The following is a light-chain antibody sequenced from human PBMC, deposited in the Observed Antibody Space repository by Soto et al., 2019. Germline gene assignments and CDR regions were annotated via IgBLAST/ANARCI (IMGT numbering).Light chain of an antibody. J-gene: IGLJ2*01. CDR1: ISDVGGYNY. CDR3: SAYRSGSTVV. CDR2: EVT. Sequence: QSALTQPASVSGSPGQSITISCTGTISDVGGYNYVSWYQQFSGKALTLIIYEVTNRPSGIANRFSGSKSGETASLTISGLRAEDEADDYCSAYRSGSTVVFGGGTKLTVL. V-gene: IGLV2-14*01.